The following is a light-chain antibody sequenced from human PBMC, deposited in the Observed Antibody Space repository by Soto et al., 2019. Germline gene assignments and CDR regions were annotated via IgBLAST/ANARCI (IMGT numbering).Light chain of an antibody. CDR3: QQSSIYPLS. Sequence: ENVLTNAPAALSSHTAEIATLSLRASHSVSSNLAWYQQKPGQAPRLLIYGASARATGTPARFSGSGSGTDFTLTISRLEPEDFAVYCCQQSSIYPLSFGGGSKVEIK. J-gene: IGKJ4*01. V-gene: IGKV3D-11*03. CDR1: HSVSSN. CDR2: GAS.